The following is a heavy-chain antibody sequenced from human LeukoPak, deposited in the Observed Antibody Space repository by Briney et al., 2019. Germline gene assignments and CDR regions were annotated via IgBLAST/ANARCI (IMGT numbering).Heavy chain of an antibody. CDR2: IKSDGSTT. V-gene: IGHV3-74*01. CDR1: GLTFSNYW. J-gene: IGHJ4*02. Sequence: GGSLRLSCAASGLTFSNYWMHWVRQAPGKGLVWVSRIKSDGSTTNYADSVKGRFTIFRDSAKNTLYLQMNSLRAEDTAVYYCAITAAGEHWGQGTLVTVSS. D-gene: IGHD6-13*01. CDR3: AITAAGEH.